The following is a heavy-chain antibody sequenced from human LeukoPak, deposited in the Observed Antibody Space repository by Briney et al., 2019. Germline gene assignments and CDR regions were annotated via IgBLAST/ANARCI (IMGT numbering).Heavy chain of an antibody. V-gene: IGHV3-23*01. CDR3: ARGAGDAGLDY. Sequence: GGSLRLSCTASGFTFSSYAMNWVRQAPGKGLEWVSGIGVGGTFTYYADSVKGRFTISRDNSKNTLYLQMNSLRAEDTAVYYCARGAGDAGLDYWGQGTLVTVSS. CDR1: GFTFSSYA. D-gene: IGHD7-27*01. CDR2: IGVGGTFT. J-gene: IGHJ4*02.